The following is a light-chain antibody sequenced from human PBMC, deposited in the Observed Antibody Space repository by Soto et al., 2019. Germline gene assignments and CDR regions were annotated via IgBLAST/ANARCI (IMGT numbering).Light chain of an antibody. CDR1: QRVNDW. J-gene: IGKJ1*01. Sequence: DIQMTQSPSTLSASVGDRVTITCRASQRVNDWMAWYQQKPGKAPKLLIYKGSILENGVPSRFSGSGSGTEFTLTISSLQPDDFATYYCQQYNSYPWTFGQGTKVEIK. V-gene: IGKV1-5*03. CDR3: QQYNSYPWT. CDR2: KGS.